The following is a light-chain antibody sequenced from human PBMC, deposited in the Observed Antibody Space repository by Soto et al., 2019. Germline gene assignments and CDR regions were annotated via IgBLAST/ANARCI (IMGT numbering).Light chain of an antibody. J-gene: IGKJ4*01. V-gene: IGKV3-20*01. CDR1: QSVGSNY. CDR3: QQCGESPRALT. CDR2: GAS. Sequence: EIVLTQSPGTLSLSPGERATLSCRASQSVGSNYLAWYQQKPGQAPRLLIYGASSRATGIPDRFSGRGPGADFTLTISRVEPEDSAVYYCQQCGESPRALTFGGGTKVDIK.